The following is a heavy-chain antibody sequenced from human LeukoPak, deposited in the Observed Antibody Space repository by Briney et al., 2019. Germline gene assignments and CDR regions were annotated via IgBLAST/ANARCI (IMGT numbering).Heavy chain of an antibody. CDR1: GYTLTELS. J-gene: IGHJ4*02. V-gene: IGHV1-24*01. Sequence: GASVKVSCKVSGYTLTELSMHWVRQAPGKGLERMGGFDPEDGETIYAQKFQGRVTMTEDTSTDTAYMELSSLRSEDTAVYHCARGRLALGGDGYNFGYYWGQGTLVTVSS. D-gene: IGHD5-24*01. CDR2: FDPEDGET. CDR3: ARGRLALGGDGYNFGYY.